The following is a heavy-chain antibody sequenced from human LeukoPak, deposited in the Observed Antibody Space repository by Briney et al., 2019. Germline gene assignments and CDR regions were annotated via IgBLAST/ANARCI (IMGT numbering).Heavy chain of an antibody. CDR2: IHPSSAGT. D-gene: IGHD1-26*01. J-gene: IGHJ4*02. V-gene: IGHV1-2*02. CDR3: ARETSGSFYY. Sequence: ASVKVSCKASGCTFTGYFMHWVRRGPGQGLEWMGWIHPSSAGTNYAEKFQGRVTMTRDTSISTAYMELSSLRSDDTAVCYCARETSGSFYYWGQGTLVTVSS. CDR1: GCTFTGYF.